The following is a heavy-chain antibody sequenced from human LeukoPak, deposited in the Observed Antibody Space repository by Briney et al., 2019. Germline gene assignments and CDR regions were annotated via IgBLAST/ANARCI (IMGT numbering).Heavy chain of an antibody. V-gene: IGHV3-30*02. CDR1: GFTFSSYG. Sequence: GGSLRLSCAASGFTFSSYGMHWVRQAPGEGLAWVAFIRYDGSNKYYADSVKGRFTISRDNSKNTLYLQMNSLRAEDTAVYYCARDRCSGGSCYGYYYGMDVWGQRTTVTVSS. J-gene: IGHJ6*02. CDR3: ARDRCSGGSCYGYYYGMDV. CDR2: IRYDGSNK. D-gene: IGHD2-15*01.